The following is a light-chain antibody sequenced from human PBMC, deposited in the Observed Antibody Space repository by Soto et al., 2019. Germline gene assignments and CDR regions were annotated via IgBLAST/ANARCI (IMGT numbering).Light chain of an antibody. CDR3: QQRSNWRALT. CDR2: DAS. CDR1: QSVSSY. J-gene: IGKJ4*01. V-gene: IGKV3-11*01. Sequence: EIVLTQSPATLSLSPGERATLSCRASQSVSSYLAWYQQKPGQAPRLLIYDASNRATGIPARFSGSGSGTDCTLTISSLEAEDFADYYCQQRSNWRALTFGGGTKVEIK.